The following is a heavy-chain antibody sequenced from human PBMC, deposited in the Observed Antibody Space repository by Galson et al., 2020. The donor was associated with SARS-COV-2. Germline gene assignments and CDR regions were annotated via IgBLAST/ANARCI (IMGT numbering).Heavy chain of an antibody. CDR3: ARHTGGGSGSDY. CDR2: ISYDGSNK. Sequence: GGSLRLSCAASGFTFSSYAMHWVRQAPGKGREWVAAISYDGSNKYYADPVKDRFTISGDNSKNTLYLQMNSLRAEDTAVYYCARHTGGGSGSDYWGQGTLVTVSS. J-gene: IGHJ4*02. D-gene: IGHD6-19*01. V-gene: IGHV3-30*04. CDR1: GFTFSSYA.